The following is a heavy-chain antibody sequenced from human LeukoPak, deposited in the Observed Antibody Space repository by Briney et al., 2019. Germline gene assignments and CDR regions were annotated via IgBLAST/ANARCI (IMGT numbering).Heavy chain of an antibody. D-gene: IGHD2-15*01. J-gene: IGHJ5*02. CDR1: GYTLTELS. CDR3: ATSNAPPPIDWLDG. CDR2: FDPEDGET. V-gene: IGHV1-24*01. Sequence: VKVSCKVSGYTLTELSMHGVRQAPGKGLEWMGGFDPEDGETIYAQKFQGRVTMTEDTSTDTAYMELSSLRSEDTAVYYCATSNAPPPIDWLDGWGQGTLVTVSS.